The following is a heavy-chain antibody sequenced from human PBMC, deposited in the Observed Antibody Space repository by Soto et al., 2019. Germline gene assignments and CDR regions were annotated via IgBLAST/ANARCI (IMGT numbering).Heavy chain of an antibody. D-gene: IGHD6-19*01. CDR1: GYTFTDYY. CDR3: ARDQSPSSGWPGMDV. CDR2: INPNSGGT. V-gene: IGHV1-2*02. Sequence: QVQLVQSGAEVKKPGASVKDSCKASGYTFTDYYMHWVRQAPGQGLEWMGWINPNSGGTNYAQKFQGRVTMTRDTSISTAYMELNRLRSDDTAVYYCARDQSPSSGWPGMDVWGQGTTVTVSS. J-gene: IGHJ6*02.